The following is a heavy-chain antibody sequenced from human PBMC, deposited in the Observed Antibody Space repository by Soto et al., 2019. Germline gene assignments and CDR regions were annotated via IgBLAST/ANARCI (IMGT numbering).Heavy chain of an antibody. V-gene: IGHV3-23*01. CDR2: ISCSGGST. J-gene: IGHJ4*02. CDR3: AKDDATRGVVVAAAPHFEH. CDR1: GFTFSSYA. Sequence: EVQLLESGGGLVQPGGSLRLSCAASGFTFSSYAMSWVRQAPGKGLEWVSAISCSGGSTYYADSVKGRFTISRDISKNTPYLQINHMRAADTAAYDGAKDDATRGVVVAAAPHFEHWGQGTLVSVSS. D-gene: IGHD2-15*01.